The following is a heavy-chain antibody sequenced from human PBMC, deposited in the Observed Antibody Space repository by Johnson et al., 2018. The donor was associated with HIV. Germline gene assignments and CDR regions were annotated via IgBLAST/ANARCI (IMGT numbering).Heavy chain of an antibody. CDR3: ARAANVVLPAGTFDI. V-gene: IGHV3-30*04. J-gene: IGHJ3*02. D-gene: IGHD2-2*01. CDR2: ISYDASNK. CDR1: GFTFSSYV. Sequence: QVQLVESGGGVVQPGRSMRLSCAASGFTFSSYVMHWVRQAPGKGLEWVALISYDASNKFYADSVKGRFTISRDKTKKTLYLQMNSLRVEDTAVYYCARAANVVLPAGTFDIWGRVTMVTVSS.